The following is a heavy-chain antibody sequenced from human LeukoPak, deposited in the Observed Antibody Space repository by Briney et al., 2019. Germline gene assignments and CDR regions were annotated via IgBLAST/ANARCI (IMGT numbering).Heavy chain of an antibody. CDR2: ISGSGGNT. V-gene: IGHV3-23*01. D-gene: IGHD3-22*01. J-gene: IGHJ4*02. Sequence: GGSLRLSCAASGFTFSDYAMTWVRQDPGKGLEWISTISGSGGNTYYADSVKGRFTISRDNSKNTLFLQMNSLRAEDTAVYYCASYDSRGYYQYFDYWGQGTLVTVSS. CDR1: GFTFSDYA. CDR3: ASYDSRGYYQYFDY.